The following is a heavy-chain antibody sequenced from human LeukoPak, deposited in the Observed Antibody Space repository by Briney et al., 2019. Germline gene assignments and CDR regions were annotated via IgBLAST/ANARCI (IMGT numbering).Heavy chain of an antibody. J-gene: IGHJ4*02. CDR2: IYYSGST. V-gene: IGHV4-59*11. Sequence: PSETLSLTCTVSGGSISSHYWSWIRQPPGKGLEWIGYIYYSGSTNYNPSLKSRVAISVDTSKNQFSLKLSSVTAADTAVCYCARAGRYFDWLLLQGPSYYFDFWGQGTLVTVSS. D-gene: IGHD3-9*01. CDR1: GGSISSHY. CDR3: ARAGRYFDWLLLQGPSYYFDF.